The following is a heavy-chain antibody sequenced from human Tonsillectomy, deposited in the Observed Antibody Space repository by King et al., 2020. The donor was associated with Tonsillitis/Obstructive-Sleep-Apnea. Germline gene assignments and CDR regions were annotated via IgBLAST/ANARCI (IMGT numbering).Heavy chain of an antibody. Sequence: VQLVESGAEVKEPGESLKISCKGTGYSFASYWIGWVRQMPGKGLEWMGIIYPSDSDTRYSPSFQGQVTISADKLTSNAYLQWSSLKAPDTAMYYCARRDGGIDYWGQGTLVTVSS. CDR3: ARRDGGIDY. CDR1: GYSFASYW. J-gene: IGHJ4*02. CDR2: IYPSDSDT. V-gene: IGHV5-51*01.